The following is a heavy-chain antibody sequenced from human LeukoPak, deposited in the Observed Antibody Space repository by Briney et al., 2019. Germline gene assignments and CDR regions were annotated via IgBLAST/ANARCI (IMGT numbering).Heavy chain of an antibody. CDR1: GYTFTSYD. D-gene: IGHD3-3*01. CDR3: ARVGHQYYDFWSCYYAFDY. J-gene: IGHJ4*02. CDR2: MNPNSGNT. V-gene: IGHV1-8*01. Sequence: GASVKVSCKASGYTFTSYDIDWVRQATGQGLEWMGWMNPNSGNTGYAQKFQGRVTMTRNTSISTAYMELSSLRSEDTAVYYCARVGHQYYDFWSCYYAFDYWGQGTLVTVSS.